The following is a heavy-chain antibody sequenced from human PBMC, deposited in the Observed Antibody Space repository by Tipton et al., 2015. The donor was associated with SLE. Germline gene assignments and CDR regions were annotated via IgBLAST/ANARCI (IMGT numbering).Heavy chain of an antibody. D-gene: IGHD4-17*01. CDR3: ARLFDAYGYFDY. Sequence: TLSLTCTVSGGSISSSSYYWAWIRQSPGKGLEWIGSVYHSGSTDYNTSLKSRVTISIATSKNQFSLNLSSVTAADTAVYYCARLFDAYGYFDYWGQGTLVTVSS. V-gene: IGHV4-39*01. J-gene: IGHJ4*02. CDR1: GGSISSSSYY. CDR2: VYHSGST.